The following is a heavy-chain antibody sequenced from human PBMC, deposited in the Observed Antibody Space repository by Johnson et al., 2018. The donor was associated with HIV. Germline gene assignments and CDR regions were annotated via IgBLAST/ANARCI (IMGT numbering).Heavy chain of an antibody. Sequence: VQLVESGGGVVQPGRSLRLSCVASGFTFNSYAMHWVRQAPGKGLEWVAIISYDGSDKYHADSVKGRFTISRDSSKNTLYLEMNSLRAEDTAVYYCARGSRYTHDNDDIYLLHAFDSWGQGTMVTVSS. CDR2: ISYDGSDK. D-gene: IGHD1-14*01. V-gene: IGHV3-30*04. J-gene: IGHJ3*02. CDR1: GFTFNSYA. CDR3: ARGSRYTHDNDDIYLLHAFDS.